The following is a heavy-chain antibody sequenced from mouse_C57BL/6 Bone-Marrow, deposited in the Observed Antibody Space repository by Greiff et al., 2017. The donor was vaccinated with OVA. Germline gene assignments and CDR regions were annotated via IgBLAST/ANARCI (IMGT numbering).Heavy chain of an antibody. V-gene: IGHV1-26*01. CDR1: GYTFTDYY. CDR3: ARGGLYYDYEGVFDY. D-gene: IGHD2-4*01. Sequence: EVQLQQSGPELVKPGASVKISCKASGYTFTDYYMNWVKQSHGKSLEWIGDINPNNGGTSYNQKFKGKATLTVDKSSSTAYMELRSLTSEDSAVYYCARGGLYYDYEGVFDYWGQGTTLTVSS. J-gene: IGHJ2*01. CDR2: INPNNGGT.